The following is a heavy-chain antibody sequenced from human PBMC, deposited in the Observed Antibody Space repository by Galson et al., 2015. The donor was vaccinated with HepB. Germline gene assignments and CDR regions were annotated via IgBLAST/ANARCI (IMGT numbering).Heavy chain of an antibody. CDR3: ARETLGVAAAEY. CDR2: ISGNSMYI. V-gene: IGHV3-11*05. J-gene: IGHJ4*02. D-gene: IGHD2-15*01. Sequence: SLRLSCAASGFTFRDYYMTWIRQAPGKGLEWVSYISGNSMYIKYADAVKNRFTVSRDNAKSLVFLQMNTLRVDDTAIYYCARETLGVAAAEYWGQGVLVTVSS. CDR1: GFTFRDYY.